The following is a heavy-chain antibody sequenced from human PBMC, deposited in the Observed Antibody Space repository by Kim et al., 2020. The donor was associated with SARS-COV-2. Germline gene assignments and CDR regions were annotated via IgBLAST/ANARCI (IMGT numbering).Heavy chain of an antibody. V-gene: IGHV5-10-1*01. CDR2: SDSYT. J-gene: IGHJ5*02. Sequence: SDSYTNYSPSFQGNVTISADKSISTAYRQWSSLKASDTAMYYCARQGFDPWGQGTLVTVSS. CDR3: ARQGFDP.